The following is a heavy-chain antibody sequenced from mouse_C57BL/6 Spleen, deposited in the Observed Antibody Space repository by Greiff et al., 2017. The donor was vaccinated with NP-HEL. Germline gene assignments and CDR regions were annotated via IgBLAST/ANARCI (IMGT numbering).Heavy chain of an antibody. CDR2: IDPSDSDT. Sequence: VQLQQPGAELVKPGASVKLSCKASGYTFTSYWMQWVKQRPGQGLEWIGEIDPSDSDTNYNQKFKGKATLTVDTSSSTAYMQLSSLTSEDSPVYYCARTSPLSDYDGQDFAYWGQGTLVTVSA. J-gene: IGHJ3*01. D-gene: IGHD2-4*01. CDR1: GYTFTSYW. CDR3: ARTSPLSDYDGQDFAY. V-gene: IGHV1-50*01.